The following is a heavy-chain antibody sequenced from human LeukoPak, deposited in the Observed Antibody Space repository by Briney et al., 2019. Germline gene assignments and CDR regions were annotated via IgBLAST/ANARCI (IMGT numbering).Heavy chain of an antibody. V-gene: IGHV6-1*01. J-gene: IGHJ4*02. D-gene: IGHD7-27*01. CDR1: GDSVSSNSDA. Sequence: SQTLSLTCAISGDSVSSNSDAWNWLRQSPSIGLEWLGRTYYRSSWYNDYAVSVKSRIIINPDTSKNHFSLQLNSVTPEDTAIYYCARGTGVFDYWGQGTLVTVSS. CDR2: TYYRSSWYN. CDR3: ARGTGVFDY.